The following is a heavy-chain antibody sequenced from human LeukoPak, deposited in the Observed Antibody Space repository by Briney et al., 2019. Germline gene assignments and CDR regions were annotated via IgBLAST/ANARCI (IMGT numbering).Heavy chain of an antibody. CDR1: GFTFSSYA. Sequence: WGSLRLSCAASGFTFSSYAMHWVCQAPGMGLEYVSAISSHGGSTYYANSVKGRFTISRDNSRNTLYLQMGSLRAEDTAVYYCAKGIVPAPNGAFDIWGQGTMVAVSS. J-gene: IGHJ3*02. V-gene: IGHV3-64*01. D-gene: IGHD2-2*01. CDR3: AKGIVPAPNGAFDI. CDR2: ISSHGGST.